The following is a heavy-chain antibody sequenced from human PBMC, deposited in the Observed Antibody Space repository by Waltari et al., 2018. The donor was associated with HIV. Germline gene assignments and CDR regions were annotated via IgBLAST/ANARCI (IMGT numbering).Heavy chain of an antibody. Sequence: EVQLVETGGGLILPGGSLRLSCAASGFSVSNKFISWVRQAPGKGLVWVSVIYSGGSKFYTESVRGRLTMSRDTSKNMVYLQMNSLRVEDTAVYYCAREGYTRSSGRGNWFDSWGQGTLVTVSS. V-gene: IGHV3-53*02. CDR2: IYSGGSK. CDR1: GFSVSNKF. CDR3: AREGYTRSSGRGNWFDS. D-gene: IGHD6-6*01. J-gene: IGHJ5*01.